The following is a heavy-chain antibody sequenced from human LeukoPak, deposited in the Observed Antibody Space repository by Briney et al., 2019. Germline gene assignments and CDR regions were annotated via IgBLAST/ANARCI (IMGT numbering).Heavy chain of an antibody. Sequence: ASVEVSCKASGYTFTGYYMHWVRQAPGQGLEWMGWINPNSGGTNYAQKFQGRVTMTRDTSISTAYMELSRLRSDDTAVYYCARDRNTMVRGVSYYFDYWGQGTLVTVSS. CDR3: ARDRNTMVRGVSYYFDY. J-gene: IGHJ4*02. CDR1: GYTFTGYY. D-gene: IGHD3-10*01. V-gene: IGHV1-2*02. CDR2: INPNSGGT.